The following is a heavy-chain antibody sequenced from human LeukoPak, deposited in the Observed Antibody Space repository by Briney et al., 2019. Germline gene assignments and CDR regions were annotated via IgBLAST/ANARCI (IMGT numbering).Heavy chain of an antibody. V-gene: IGHV3-48*03. D-gene: IGHD6-19*01. Sequence: GGSLRLSCAASGFTFSSYEMNWVRQAPGQGLEWVSYISSSGSTIYYADTVKGRFTISRDNAKNSLYLQMNGLRAEDTAVYYCGRARQWLGILEYWGEGTLVSVSS. J-gene: IGHJ4*02. CDR2: ISSSGSTI. CDR3: GRARQWLGILEY. CDR1: GFTFSSYE.